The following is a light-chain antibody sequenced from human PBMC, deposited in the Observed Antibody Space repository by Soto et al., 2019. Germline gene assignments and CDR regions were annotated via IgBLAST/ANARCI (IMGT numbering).Light chain of an antibody. V-gene: IGKV1-5*01. CDR2: GAS. CDR3: QHYRRNTWS. J-gene: IGKJ1*01. CDR1: QSVGTW. Sequence: DIRMTQSPSTLSASVGGRVTITCRASQSVGTWVAWYQQKPGKAPKLLIYGASNLESGVPSRFSGSGSGTEFTLTINTLPPDDFPPYFCQHYRRNTWSFGPGTKVDIK.